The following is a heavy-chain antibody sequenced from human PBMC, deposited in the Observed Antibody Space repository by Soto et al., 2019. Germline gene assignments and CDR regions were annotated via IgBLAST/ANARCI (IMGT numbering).Heavy chain of an antibody. D-gene: IGHD5-12*01. CDR2: INSDGTTT. Sequence: EVQLVESGGGLVQPGGSLRLSCAAPGFTFTTYWMHWVRQAPGKGLMWVSRINSDGTTTNYADSVKGRFTISRDNAKNTVYLQMDSLRPEDTAVYYCARVPTGGYDWNWGQGTLVTVSS. V-gene: IGHV3-74*01. CDR3: ARVPTGGYDWN. CDR1: GFTFTTYW. J-gene: IGHJ4*02.